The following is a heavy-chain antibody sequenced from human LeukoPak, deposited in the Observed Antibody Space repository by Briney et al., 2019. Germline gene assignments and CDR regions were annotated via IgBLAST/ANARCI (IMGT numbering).Heavy chain of an antibody. CDR2: INHSGST. V-gene: IGHV4-34*01. Sequence: SETLSLTCAVYGGSFSGYYWSWIRQPPGKGLEWIGEINHSGSTNYNPSLKSRVTISVDTSKNQFSLKLSSVTAADTAVYYCARGGPDYGSGSYSYYYYGMDVWGQGTTVTVSS. CDR3: ARGGPDYGSGSYSYYYYGMDV. CDR1: GGSFSGYY. J-gene: IGHJ6*02. D-gene: IGHD3-10*01.